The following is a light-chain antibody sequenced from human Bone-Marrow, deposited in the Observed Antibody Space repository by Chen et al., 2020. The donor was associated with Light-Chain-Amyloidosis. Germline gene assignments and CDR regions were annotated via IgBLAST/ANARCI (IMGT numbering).Light chain of an antibody. CDR3: QQSSNIPLT. V-gene: IGKV1-39*01. CDR1: QTIISS. CDR2: AAS. J-gene: IGKJ4*01. Sequence: DIQMTQSPSSLSASVGDRVTIACRASQTIISSLNWYQQKPGKAPKLLIYAASSLQSGVPSRFRGSGSGTDFTLTISSLQPEDVATYYCQQSSNIPLTFGGGTKVVIK.